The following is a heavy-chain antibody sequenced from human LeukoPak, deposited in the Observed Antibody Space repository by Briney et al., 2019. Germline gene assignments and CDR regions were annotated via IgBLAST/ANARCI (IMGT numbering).Heavy chain of an antibody. J-gene: IGHJ6*03. CDR1: GGSINSYY. D-gene: IGHD3-10*01. CDR2: IYTSGST. V-gene: IGHV4-4*07. CDR3: ARAVGSGSFQTYYYYMDV. Sequence: SETLSLTCTVSGGSINSYYWSWIRQPAGKGLEWIGRIYTSGSTNYNPSLKSRVTMSVDTSKNQFSLKLSSVTAADTAVYYCARAVGSGSFQTYYYYMDVWGKGTTVTISS.